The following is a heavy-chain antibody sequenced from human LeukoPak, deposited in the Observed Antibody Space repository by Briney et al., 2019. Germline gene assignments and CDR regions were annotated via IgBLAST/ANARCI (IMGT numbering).Heavy chain of an antibody. CDR1: GGDFSSYV. J-gene: IGHJ3*01. Sequence: GASVKVSCKASGGDFSSYVITWVRQAPGQGLEWMGRIIPVIGVSNFAQKFQGRVTITADKSTNTAHMELSRLKSGDTAVYYCTREGVYAPDPSSYHRDAFDVWGQGTVVIVSS. D-gene: IGHD3-16*02. CDR2: IIPVIGVS. V-gene: IGHV1-69*04. CDR3: TREGVYAPDPSSYHRDAFDV.